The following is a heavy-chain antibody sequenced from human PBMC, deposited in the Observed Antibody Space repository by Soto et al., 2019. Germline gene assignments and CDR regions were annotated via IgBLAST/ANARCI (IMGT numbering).Heavy chain of an antibody. D-gene: IGHD3-22*01. CDR2: IYYSGST. CDR1: GGSISSGGYY. V-gene: IGHV4-31*03. J-gene: IGHJ3*02. CDR3: ARGGIVVVALYAFDI. Sequence: SETLSLTCTVSGGSISSGGYYWSWIRQHPGKGLEWIGYIYYSGSTYYNPSLKSRVTISVDTSKNQFSLKLSSVTAADTAVYYCARGGIVVVALYAFDIWGQGTMVTVSS.